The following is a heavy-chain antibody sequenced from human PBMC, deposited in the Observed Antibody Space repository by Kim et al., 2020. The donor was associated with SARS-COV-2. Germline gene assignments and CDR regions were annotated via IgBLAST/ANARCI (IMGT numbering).Heavy chain of an antibody. CDR1: GFTFSSYG. J-gene: IGHJ6*02. CDR3: AKDRRYYDFWSGYLKGGPPAYYYYYYGMDV. Sequence: GGSLRLSCAASGFTFSSYGMHWVRQAPGKELEWVAVISYDGSNKYYADSVKGRFTISRDNSKNTLYLQMNSLRAEDTAVYYCAKDRRYYDFWSGYLKGGPPAYYYYYYGMDVWGQGTTVTVSS. CDR2: ISYDGSNK. V-gene: IGHV3-30*18. D-gene: IGHD3-3*01.